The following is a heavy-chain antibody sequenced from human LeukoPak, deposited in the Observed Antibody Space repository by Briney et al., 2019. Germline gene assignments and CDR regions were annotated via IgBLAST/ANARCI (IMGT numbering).Heavy chain of an antibody. D-gene: IGHD6-6*01. CDR3: AKGASIRSSKDFYYYMDV. CDR2: IRYDGSNE. J-gene: IGHJ6*03. Sequence: GGSLRLSCAASGITFSSYGMHWVRQAPGKGLEWVASIRYDGSNEYYVDSVKGRFTISRDNTKNTLYLQMNSLRADDTAVYFCAKGASIRSSKDFYYYMDVWGKGTTVTVSS. V-gene: IGHV3-30*02. CDR1: GITFSSYG.